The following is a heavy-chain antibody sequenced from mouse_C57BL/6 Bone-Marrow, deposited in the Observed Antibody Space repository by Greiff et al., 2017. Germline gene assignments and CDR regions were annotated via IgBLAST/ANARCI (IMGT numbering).Heavy chain of an antibody. CDR1: GFNIKDYY. Sequence: VQLQQSGAELVRPGASVKLSCTASGFNIKDYYMHWVKQRPEQGLEWIGRIDPEDGDTEYAPKFQGKATMTADTSSNAAYLKLSSLTSEDTAVYYCADSICDGYYTYAIDYWGQGTSVTVSS. V-gene: IGHV14-1*01. J-gene: IGHJ4*01. CDR2: IDPEDGDT. D-gene: IGHD2-3*01. CDR3: ADSICDGYYTYAIDY.